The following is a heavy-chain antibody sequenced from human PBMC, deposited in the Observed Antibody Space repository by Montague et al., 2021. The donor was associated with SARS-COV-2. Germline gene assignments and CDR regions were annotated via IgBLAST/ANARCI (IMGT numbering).Heavy chain of an antibody. Sequence: SETLSLTCTVSGGSITGYYWSWLRRSPGKGLEWIAYIHDGGAVNYNPSLGSRVTISTDTSKNQLSLKVNSVTAADTAVYYCVRDHPYGGPRRAYDIWGQGTVVTVSS. CDR3: VRDHPYGGPRRAYDI. CDR1: GGSITGYY. J-gene: IGHJ3*02. D-gene: IGHD4-23*01. CDR2: IHDGGAV. V-gene: IGHV4-59*01.